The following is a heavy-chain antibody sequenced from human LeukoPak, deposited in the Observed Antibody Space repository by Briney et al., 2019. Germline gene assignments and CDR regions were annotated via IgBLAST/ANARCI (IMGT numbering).Heavy chain of an antibody. J-gene: IGHJ4*02. V-gene: IGHV3-30*03. Sequence: GGSLRLSCAASGFTFSSYGMHWVRQAPGKGLEWVAVISYDGSNKYYADSVKGRFTISRDNSKNTLYLQMNSLRAEDTAVYYCARPSPGGEYYFDYWGQGTLVTVSS. CDR1: GFTFSSYG. D-gene: IGHD3-16*01. CDR2: ISYDGSNK. CDR3: ARPSPGGEYYFDY.